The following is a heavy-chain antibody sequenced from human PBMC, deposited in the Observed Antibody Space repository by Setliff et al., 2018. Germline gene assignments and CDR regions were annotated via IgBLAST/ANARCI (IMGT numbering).Heavy chain of an antibody. J-gene: IGHJ4*02. V-gene: IGHV5-51*01. CDR1: GYRFTTYW. CDR2: IYGGDSDT. D-gene: IGHD2-8*01. CDR3: VRDTKFEGAYDS. Sequence: GESLKISCKASGYRFTTYWIGGVRQMPGKGLEWMGVIYGGDSDTRYSPSFQGQVTISVDKSINTAYLQWSSLKASDTAMYYCVRDTKFEGAYDSWGQGTLVTVSS.